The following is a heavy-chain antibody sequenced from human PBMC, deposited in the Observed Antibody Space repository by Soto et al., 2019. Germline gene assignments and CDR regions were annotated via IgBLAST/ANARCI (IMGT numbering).Heavy chain of an antibody. CDR2: IWYDGSNK. CDR3: ARGKGCSGGSCYGYYYYYYGMDV. CDR1: GFTFSSYG. D-gene: IGHD2-15*01. Sequence: QVQLVESGGGVVQPGRSLRLSCAASGFTFSSYGMHWVRQAPGKGLEWVAVIWYDGSNKYYADSVKGRFTISRDNSKNTLYLQMNSLRDEDTAVYYCARGKGCSGGSCYGYYYYYYGMDVWGQGTTVTVSS. J-gene: IGHJ6*02. V-gene: IGHV3-33*01.